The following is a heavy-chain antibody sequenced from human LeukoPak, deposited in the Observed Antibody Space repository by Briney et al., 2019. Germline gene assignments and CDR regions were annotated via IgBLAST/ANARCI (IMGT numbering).Heavy chain of an antibody. CDR3: ARHDIGGDSSSWYIY. CDR2: IYPGDSET. Sequence: GESLKISCKGSGYRFTSYWIVWVRQMPGKGLEWMGIIYPGDSETRYGPSFQGQVTISADKSISTAYLQWSSLKASDTAMYYCARHDIGGDSSSWYIYWGQGTLVTVSS. V-gene: IGHV5-51*01. J-gene: IGHJ1*01. D-gene: IGHD6-13*01. CDR1: GYRFTSYW.